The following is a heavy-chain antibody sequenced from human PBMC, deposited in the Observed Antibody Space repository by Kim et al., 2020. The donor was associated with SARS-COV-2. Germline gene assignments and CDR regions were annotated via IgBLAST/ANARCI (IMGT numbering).Heavy chain of an antibody. CDR1: GFTFSSSA. J-gene: IGHJ4*02. CDR3: AKTMGSNMFYYFEY. CDR2: INGDGTNV. D-gene: IGHD1-26*01. V-gene: IGHV3-23*01. Sequence: GGSLRLSCAASGFTFSSSAMHWVRQAPGKGLECVSLINGDGTNVYYADSVRGRFTISRDNSKNTLSLQMNSLGAEDTAIYYCAKTMGSNMFYYFEYWGQGALVTVSS.